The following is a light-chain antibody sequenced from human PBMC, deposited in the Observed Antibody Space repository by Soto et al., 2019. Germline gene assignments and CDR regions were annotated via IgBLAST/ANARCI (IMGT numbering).Light chain of an antibody. V-gene: IGLV2-8*01. CDR2: EVS. Sequence: QRVLTQPASGYGYPGQSVPISCTRNRSDVGGYNYASWYQPRTGKAPKLMIYEVSKRPSGVPDRFSGSKSGNTASLTVSGLQAEDEADYYCSSYAGSNNFGVFGTGTKVTVL. CDR1: RSDVGGYNY. J-gene: IGLJ1*01. CDR3: SSYAGSNNFGV.